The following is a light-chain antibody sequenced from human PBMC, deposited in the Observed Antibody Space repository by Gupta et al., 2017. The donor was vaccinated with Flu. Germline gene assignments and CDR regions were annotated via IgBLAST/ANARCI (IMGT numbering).Light chain of an antibody. V-gene: IGLV3-19*01. CDR2: GKS. CDR3: KSRDSSGNVVR. Sequence: GQTGRITCNGDSLESYYSNWSPQKPGQAPLLLMFGKSSRHSGIPGRFSGSSSGTTASLTITGAQAEEEADYYCKSRDSSGNVVRFGGGTKLTVL. CDR1: SLESYY. J-gene: IGLJ2*01.